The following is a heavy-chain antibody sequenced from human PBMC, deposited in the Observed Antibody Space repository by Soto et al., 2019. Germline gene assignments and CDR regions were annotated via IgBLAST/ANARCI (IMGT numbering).Heavy chain of an antibody. CDR3: LGSASGKVY. CDR1: GFSVSSNY. J-gene: IGHJ4*02. Sequence: EVQLVETGGGLIQPGGSLRLYCAASGFSVSSNYMSWVRQAPGKGLEWVSHIYSGGSAYYADSVKGRFTISRDNSKNTLFLQTSSMGAEDTAVYYCLGSASGKVYLGQGTPVTFSS. V-gene: IGHV3-53*02. CDR2: IYSGGSA.